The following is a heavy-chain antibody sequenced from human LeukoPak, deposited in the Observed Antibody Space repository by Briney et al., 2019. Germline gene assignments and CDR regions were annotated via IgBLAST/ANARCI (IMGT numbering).Heavy chain of an antibody. CDR1: GGSFSDSTGSFTDYY. CDR3: AGTTVTTGDY. Sequence: PSETLSLTCAVYGGSFSDSTGSFTDYYWSWIRQPPGKGLEWIGEINHSGNTNCNPSLKSRVPISIDTSKNQFSLKLSSVTAADTAVYYCAGTTVTTGDYWGQGTLVTVSS. V-gene: IGHV4-34*01. D-gene: IGHD4-11*01. CDR2: INHSGNT. J-gene: IGHJ4*02.